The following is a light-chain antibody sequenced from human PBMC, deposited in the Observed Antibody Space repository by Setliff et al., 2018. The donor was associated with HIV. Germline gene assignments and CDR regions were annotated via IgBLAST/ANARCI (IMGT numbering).Light chain of an antibody. J-gene: IGLJ1*01. CDR2: ENN. V-gene: IGLV1-51*02. CDR3: GAWDNSLSVYV. Sequence: QSVLTQPPSVSAAPGQKVTISCSGSSSNIEKNYVSWFQQAPGTAPKLLIYENNKRPSGTPERVSASKSGTSATLGITGLQTGDEADYYCGAWDNSLSVYVFGSGTKVT. CDR1: SSNIEKNY.